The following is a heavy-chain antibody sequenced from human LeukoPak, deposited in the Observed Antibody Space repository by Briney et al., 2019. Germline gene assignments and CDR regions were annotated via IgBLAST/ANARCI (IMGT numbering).Heavy chain of an antibody. V-gene: IGHV3-48*03. D-gene: IGHD5-18*01. CDR2: ISSSGSTI. CDR3: AQIYTYGSSQFDY. CDR1: GFTFSNYE. Sequence: GGSLRLSCAASGFTFSNYEMNRVRQAPGKGLEWVSYISSSGSTIYDADSVKGRFTISRDNAKNSLYLQMNSLRAEDTAVYYCAQIYTYGSSQFDYWGQGTLVTVSS. J-gene: IGHJ4*02.